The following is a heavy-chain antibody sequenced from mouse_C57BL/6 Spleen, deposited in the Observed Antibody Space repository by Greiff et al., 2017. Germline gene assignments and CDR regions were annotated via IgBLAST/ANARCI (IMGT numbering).Heavy chain of an antibody. V-gene: IGHV1-52*01. Sequence: QVQLQQPGAELVRPGSSVKLSCKASGYTFTSYWMHWVKQRPIQGLEWIGNIDPSDSETHYNQKFKDKATLTVDKSSSTAYMQLSSLTSEDSAVYYCAIEGYYGSSYGYFDVWGTGTTVTVSS. CDR1: GYTFTSYW. J-gene: IGHJ1*03. CDR2: IDPSDSET. D-gene: IGHD1-1*01. CDR3: AIEGYYGSSYGYFDV.